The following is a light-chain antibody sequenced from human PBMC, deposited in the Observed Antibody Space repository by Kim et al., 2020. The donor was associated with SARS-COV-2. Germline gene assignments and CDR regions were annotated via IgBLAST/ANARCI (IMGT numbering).Light chain of an antibody. CDR1: SSDIGGPNY. CDR2: DVT. Sequence: QSALTQPASASGSPGQSITVSCTGTSSDIGGPNYASWYQQLPGKAPKLILYDVTNRPSGVSDRFSGSKSGNTASLTISGLQPDDEADYYCSSYTSASTLVFGTGTKVTVL. V-gene: IGLV2-14*03. J-gene: IGLJ1*01. CDR3: SSYTSASTLV.